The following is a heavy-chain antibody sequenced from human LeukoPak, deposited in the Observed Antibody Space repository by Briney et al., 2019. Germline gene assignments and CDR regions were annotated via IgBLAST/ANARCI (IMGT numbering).Heavy chain of an antibody. D-gene: IGHD2-15*01. Sequence: GGSLRLSCAASGFTFSSYAMHWVRQAPGKGLEWVAVISYDGSNKYYADPVKGRFTISRDNSKNTLYLQMNSLRAEDTAVYYCARRDCSGGSCYSRYYFDYRGQGTLVTVSS. V-gene: IGHV3-30-3*01. J-gene: IGHJ4*02. CDR3: ARRDCSGGSCYSRYYFDY. CDR2: ISYDGSNK. CDR1: GFTFSSYA.